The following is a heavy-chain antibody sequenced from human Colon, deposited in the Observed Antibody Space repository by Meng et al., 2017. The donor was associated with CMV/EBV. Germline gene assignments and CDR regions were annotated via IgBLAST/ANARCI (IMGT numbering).Heavy chain of an antibody. Sequence: SAKASCKASGGTFSSYAISWVRQAPGQGLEWMGGIIPIFGTANYAQKFQGRVTITTDESTSTAYMELSSLRSEDTAVYYCATRRTPEFSYDSSGYYYFDYWGQGTLVTVSS. D-gene: IGHD3-22*01. CDR2: IIPIFGTA. CDR1: GGTFSSYA. J-gene: IGHJ4*02. CDR3: ATRRTPEFSYDSSGYYYFDY. V-gene: IGHV1-69*05.